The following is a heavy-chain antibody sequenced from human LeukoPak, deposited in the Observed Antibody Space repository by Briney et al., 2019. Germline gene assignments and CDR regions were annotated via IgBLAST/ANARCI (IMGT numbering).Heavy chain of an antibody. V-gene: IGHV3-48*03. Sequence: GGSLRLSCAASGFTFSSYEMNWVRQAPGKGLECVSHITSGSGSTIYYADSVKGRFTISRDNAKNSLYLQMNSLRAEDTAVYYCARDLLERPRSAFDIWGQGTMVTVSS. CDR2: ITSGSGSTI. CDR3: ARDLLERPRSAFDI. CDR1: GFTFSSYE. D-gene: IGHD1-1*01. J-gene: IGHJ3*02.